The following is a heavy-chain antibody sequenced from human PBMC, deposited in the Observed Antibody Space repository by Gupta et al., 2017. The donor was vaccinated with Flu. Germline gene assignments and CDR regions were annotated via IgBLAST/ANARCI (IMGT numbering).Heavy chain of an antibody. CDR1: GGSISSYY. V-gene: IGHV4-59*08. CDR2: IYYSGST. J-gene: IGHJ6*02. Sequence: QVQLQESGPGLVKPSETLSLTCTVSGGSISSYYWSWIRQPPGKGLERIGYIYYSGSTNYNPSLKSRVTISVDTSKNQFSLKLSSVTAADTAVYYCARGDYYGMDVWGQGTTVTGSS. CDR3: ARGDYYGMDV.